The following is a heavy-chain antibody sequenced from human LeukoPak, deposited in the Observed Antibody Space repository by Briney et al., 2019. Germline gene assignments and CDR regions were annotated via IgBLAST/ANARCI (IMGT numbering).Heavy chain of an antibody. V-gene: IGHV3-48*01. D-gene: IGHD6-6*01. Sequence: PGGSLRLSCAASGFTFSSYSMNWVRQAPGKGLEWVSYIRSSGSTINYADSVKGRFTISRDNAKNSLYLQMNSLRAEDTAVYYCARDLRGGSSSGGVDYWGQGTLVTVSS. CDR1: GFTFSSYS. J-gene: IGHJ4*02. CDR2: IRSSGSTI. CDR3: ARDLRGGSSSGGVDY.